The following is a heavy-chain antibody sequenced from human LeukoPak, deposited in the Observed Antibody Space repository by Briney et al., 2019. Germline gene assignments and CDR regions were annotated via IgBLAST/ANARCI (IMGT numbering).Heavy chain of an antibody. V-gene: IGHV3-23*01. CDR3: SKDRRGGRYYAATLDI. J-gene: IGHJ3*02. D-gene: IGHD1-26*01. Sequence: GGSLRLSCAASGFTFSSYAMSWVRQAPGKGLEWVSGISDSGDITYYADSVKGRFTISRDNSKNTLYVQMNRLRDEETAVYFCSKDRRGGRYYAATLDIWGPGTMVTVSS. CDR1: GFTFSSYA. CDR2: ISDSGDIT.